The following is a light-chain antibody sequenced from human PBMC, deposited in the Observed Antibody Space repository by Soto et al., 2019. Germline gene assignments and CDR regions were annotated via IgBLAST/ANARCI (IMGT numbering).Light chain of an antibody. CDR2: RNN. Sequence: QSVLTQPPSASGTPGQRVTISCSGSSSNIGSNYVYWYQHLPGTAPKLLIYRNNQRPSGVPDRFSGSKSGTSASLAISGLRSEDEADYYCATWDDSLSGYVVFGGGTQLTVL. CDR3: ATWDDSLSGYVV. J-gene: IGLJ2*01. CDR1: SSNIGSNY. V-gene: IGLV1-47*01.